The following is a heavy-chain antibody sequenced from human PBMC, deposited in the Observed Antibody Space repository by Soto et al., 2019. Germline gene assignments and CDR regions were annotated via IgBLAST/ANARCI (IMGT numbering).Heavy chain of an antibody. J-gene: IGHJ4*02. D-gene: IGHD2-15*01. Sequence: GASVKVSCKASGYTFTSYAMHWVRQAPGQRLEWMGWINAGNGNTKYAQKFQGRVTMTTDTSTSTAYMELRSLRSEDTAVYYCARDCSGGSCFSYYWGQGTLVTVSS. CDR1: GYTFTSYA. V-gene: IGHV1-3*01. CDR3: ARDCSGGSCFSYY. CDR2: INAGNGNT.